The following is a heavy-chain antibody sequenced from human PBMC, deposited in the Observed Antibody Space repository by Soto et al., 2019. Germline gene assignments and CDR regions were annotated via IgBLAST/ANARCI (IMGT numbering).Heavy chain of an antibody. CDR1: GYTFTSYY. V-gene: IGHV1-46*01. CDR2: INPSGGST. D-gene: IGHD4-4*01. CDR3: ASPYSNYSRYYYYVMDF. Sequence: GASVKVSCKASGYTFTSYYMHWVRQAPGQGLEWMGIINPSGGSTSYAQKFQGRVTMTRDTSISTAYMELSSLRSEDTAVYYCASPYSNYSRYYYYVMDFWGQGTSVTVSS. J-gene: IGHJ6*02.